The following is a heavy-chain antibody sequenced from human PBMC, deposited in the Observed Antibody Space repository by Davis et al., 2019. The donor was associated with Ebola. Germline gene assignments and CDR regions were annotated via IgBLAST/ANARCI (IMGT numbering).Heavy chain of an antibody. CDR3: AAPRAYCSGGSCYSFYYYYGMDV. J-gene: IGHJ6*02. CDR1: GFTFSSYA. Sequence: GGSLRLSCAASGFTFSSYAMSWVRQAPGKGLEWVSAISGSGGSTYYADSVKGRFTISRDNSKNTLYLQMNSLRAEDTAVYYCAAPRAYCSGGSCYSFYYYYGMDVWGQGTTVTVSS. V-gene: IGHV3-23*01. CDR2: ISGSGGST. D-gene: IGHD2-15*01.